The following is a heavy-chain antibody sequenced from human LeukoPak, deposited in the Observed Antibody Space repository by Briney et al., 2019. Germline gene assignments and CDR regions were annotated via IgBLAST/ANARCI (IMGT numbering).Heavy chain of an antibody. CDR1: GFTFSSYW. CDR3: AKMEAVAAIDAFDI. V-gene: IGHV3-7*01. Sequence: GGSLRLSCAASGFTFSSYWMSWVRQAPGKGLEWVANIKQDGSEKYYVDSVKGRFTISRDNSKNTLYLQMNSLRAEDTAVYYCAKMEAVAAIDAFDIWGQGTMVTVSS. J-gene: IGHJ3*02. D-gene: IGHD6-19*01. CDR2: IKQDGSEK.